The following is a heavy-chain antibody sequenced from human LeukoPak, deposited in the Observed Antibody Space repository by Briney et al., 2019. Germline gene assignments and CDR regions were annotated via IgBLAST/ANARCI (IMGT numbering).Heavy chain of an antibody. Sequence: SETLSLTCTVSGGSISSSSYYWGWIRQPPGKGLEWIGSIYYSGSTYYNPSLKSRVTISVDTSKNQFSLKLSSVTAADTAVYYCARGLGYSSSWGNDYWGQGTLVTVSS. V-gene: IGHV4-39*07. D-gene: IGHD6-13*01. CDR2: IYYSGST. CDR3: ARGLGYSSSWGNDY. J-gene: IGHJ4*02. CDR1: GGSISSSSYY.